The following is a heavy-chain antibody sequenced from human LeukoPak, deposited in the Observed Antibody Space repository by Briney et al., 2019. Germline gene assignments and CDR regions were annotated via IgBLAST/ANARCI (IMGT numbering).Heavy chain of an antibody. CDR2: IRYDGSNK. J-gene: IGHJ5*02. Sequence: GGSVRLSCAASGFTFSSYGMHWVRQAPGKGLEWVAFIRYDGSNKYYADSVKGRFTISRDNSKNTLYLQMNSLRAEDTAVYYCAKDHPDYWGANWFDPWGQGTLVTVSS. D-gene: IGHD7-27*01. V-gene: IGHV3-30*02. CDR1: GFTFSSYG. CDR3: AKDHPDYWGANWFDP.